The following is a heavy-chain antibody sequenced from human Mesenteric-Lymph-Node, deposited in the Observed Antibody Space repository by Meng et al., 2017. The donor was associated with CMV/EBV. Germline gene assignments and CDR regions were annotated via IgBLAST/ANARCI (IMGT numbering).Heavy chain of an antibody. CDR1: GGSISSSSYY. CDR2: IYYSGST. Sequence: SETLSLTCTVSGGSISSSSYYWGWIRQPPGKGLEWIGSIYYSGSTSYNPSLKSRVTISVDTSKNQYSLKLSSVTAADTAVYYCARETVSGSGNNYVLGTRTGLDYWGQGTLVTVSS. CDR3: ARETVSGSGNNYVLGTRTGLDY. V-gene: IGHV4-39*07. J-gene: IGHJ4*02. D-gene: IGHD3-10*01.